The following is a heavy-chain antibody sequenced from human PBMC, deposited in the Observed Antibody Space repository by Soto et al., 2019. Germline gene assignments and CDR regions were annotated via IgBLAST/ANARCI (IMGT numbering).Heavy chain of an antibody. CDR1: GYTFTSYY. V-gene: IGHV1-46*01. CDR3: ARALRVAYYYGSGSYSGAGAFDI. J-gene: IGHJ3*02. D-gene: IGHD3-10*01. CDR2: INPSGGST. Sequence: ASVKVSCKASGYTFTSYYMHWVRQAPGQGLEWMGIINPSGGSTSYAQKFQGRVTMTRDTSTSTVYMELSSLRSEDTAVYYCARALRVAYYYGSGSYSGAGAFDIWGQGTMVTVSS.